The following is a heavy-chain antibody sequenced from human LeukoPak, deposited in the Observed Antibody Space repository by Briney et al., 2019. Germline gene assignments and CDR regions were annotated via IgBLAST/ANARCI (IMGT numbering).Heavy chain of an antibody. V-gene: IGHV4-59*08. CDR1: GGSISSYY. CDR3: VRWGYSYGDDS. D-gene: IGHD5-18*01. CDR2: IYYSGST. Sequence: SETLSLTCTVSGGSISSYYWSWIRQPPGKGLEWIGNIYYSGSTNYNPSLKSRVTISVDTSKNQFSLKLSSVTAADTAVYYCVRWGYSYGDDSWGQGTLVTVSS. J-gene: IGHJ4*02.